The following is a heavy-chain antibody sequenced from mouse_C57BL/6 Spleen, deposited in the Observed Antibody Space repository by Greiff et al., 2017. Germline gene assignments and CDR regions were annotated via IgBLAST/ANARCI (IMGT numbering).Heavy chain of an antibody. D-gene: IGHD1-1*01. CDR1: GYTLTDYN. CDR3: VITTVVADY. CDR2: INPNNGGT. V-gene: IGHV1-22*01. Sequence: VQLQQSGPELVKPGASVKMSCKASGYTLTDYNMHWVKQSHGKSLEWIGYINPNNGGTSYNQKFKGKATLTVNKSSSTAYMELRSLTSEDSAVYYCVITTVVADYWGQGTTLTVSS. J-gene: IGHJ2*01.